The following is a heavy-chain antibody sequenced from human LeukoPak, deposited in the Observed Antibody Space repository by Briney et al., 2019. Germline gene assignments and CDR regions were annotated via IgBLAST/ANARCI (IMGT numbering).Heavy chain of an antibody. J-gene: IGHJ4*02. CDR3: ARVGDWNDLVY. CDR2: ILYSGTT. D-gene: IGHD1-1*01. Sequence: SETLSLTCTVSGGSISPYYWSWIRQTPGKGLQWIGYILYSGTTTNYNPSLKSRVTISVDTSKNQFSLKLSSVTAADTAVYYCARVGDWNDLVYWGQGTLVTVSS. CDR1: GGSISPYY. V-gene: IGHV4-59*01.